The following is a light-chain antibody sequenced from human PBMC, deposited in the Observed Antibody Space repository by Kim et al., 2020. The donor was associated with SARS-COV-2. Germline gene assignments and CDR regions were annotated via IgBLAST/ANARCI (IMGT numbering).Light chain of an antibody. CDR1: YSNIWTHF. CDR3: GTWDDILLGVV. V-gene: IGLV1-51*01. Sequence: GQKVSISCSGLYSNIWTHFVSWYQQLPGTVPKLLIYDNNERPSGIPDRFSGSKSGTSATLGITGLQTGDEADYYCGTWDDILLGVVFGGGTQLTVL. J-gene: IGLJ2*01. CDR2: DNN.